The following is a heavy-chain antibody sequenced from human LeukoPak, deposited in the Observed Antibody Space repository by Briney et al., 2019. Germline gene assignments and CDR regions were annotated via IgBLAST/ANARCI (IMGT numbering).Heavy chain of an antibody. V-gene: IGHV4-4*07. Sequence: SETLSLTCTVSGGSISSYYWSWIRQPAGKGLEWIGRIYTSGSTNYNPSLKSRVTMSVDTSKNQFSLKLSSVTAADTAVYYCARNPKTVEMSHRGVYYYYYGVDVWGQGTTVTVSS. D-gene: IGHD5-24*01. CDR2: IYTSGST. CDR1: GGSISSYY. CDR3: ARNPKTVEMSHRGVYYYYYGVDV. J-gene: IGHJ6*02.